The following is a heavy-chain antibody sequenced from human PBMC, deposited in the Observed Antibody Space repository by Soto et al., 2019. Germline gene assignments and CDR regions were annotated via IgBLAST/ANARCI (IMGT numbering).Heavy chain of an antibody. J-gene: IGHJ6*02. Sequence: GGSLRLSCAASGFTFSSYGMHWVRQAPGKGLEWVAVIWYDGSNKYYADSVKGRFTIYRDNSKNTLYLQMNSLRAEDTAVYYCARDIPAGARPSYYGMDVWGQGTTVTVSS. CDR2: IWYDGSNK. V-gene: IGHV3-33*01. CDR1: GFTFSSYG. D-gene: IGHD6-6*01. CDR3: ARDIPAGARPSYYGMDV.